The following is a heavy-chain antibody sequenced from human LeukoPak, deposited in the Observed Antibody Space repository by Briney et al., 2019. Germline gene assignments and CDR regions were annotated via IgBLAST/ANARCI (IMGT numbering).Heavy chain of an antibody. D-gene: IGHD6-13*01. J-gene: IGHJ4*02. CDR1: GFTFSSYA. CDR3: EKGGAAAGTLFFAY. V-gene: IGHV3-23*01. Sequence: GGSLRLSCAASGFTFSSYAMSWVRQAPGKGLEWVSAISGGGTNTYYADSVEGRFTISRDNSKNTLYLQMNSLRAEDTAVYFCEKGGAAAGTLFFAYWAREPWSPSPQ. CDR2: ISGGGTNT.